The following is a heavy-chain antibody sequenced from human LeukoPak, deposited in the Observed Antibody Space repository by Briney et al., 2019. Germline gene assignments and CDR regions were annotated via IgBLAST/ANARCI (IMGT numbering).Heavy chain of an antibody. J-gene: IGHJ3*02. CDR2: IYYSGST. CDR3: ARVSSTVTTHDAFDI. V-gene: IGHV4-30-4*01. CDR1: GGSISSGDYY. D-gene: IGHD4-17*01. Sequence: PSQTLSLTCTVSGGSISSGDYYWSWIRQPPGKGLEWIGYIYYSGSTYYNPSLKSRVTISVDTSKNQFSLKLSSVTAADTAVYYCARVSSTVTTHDAFDIWGQGTMVTVSX.